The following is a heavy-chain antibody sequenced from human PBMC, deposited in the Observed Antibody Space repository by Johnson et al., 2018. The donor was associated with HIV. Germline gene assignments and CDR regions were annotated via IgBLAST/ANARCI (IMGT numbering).Heavy chain of an antibody. D-gene: IGHD1-26*01. Sequence: VQLVESGGGLIQPGASLRLPCAASGLSVSDNYVRWVRQAPGQGLEWASVIYATSNTHSGDSVKGRFILSRDNSKNTLDLQMNSLRAEDTAVYYCARVMGATQVMGAFDIWGQGTMVTVSS. J-gene: IGHJ3*02. CDR2: IYATSNT. CDR1: GLSVSDNY. CDR3: ARVMGATQVMGAFDI. V-gene: IGHV3-66*03.